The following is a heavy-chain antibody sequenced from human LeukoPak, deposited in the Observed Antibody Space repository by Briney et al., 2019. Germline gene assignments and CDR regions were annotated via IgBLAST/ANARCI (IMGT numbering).Heavy chain of an antibody. CDR1: GFTFSTYG. J-gene: IGHJ3*02. CDR3: ARGGGKRVGGGGFDI. Sequence: AGGSLRLSCAAPGFTFSTYGMSWVRQAPGKGLEWVSGISGSGGSKYYADSVKGRFTISRDNSKNSLYLQMNSLRAEDTAIYYCARGGGKRVGGGGFDIWGQGTMVTVSS. D-gene: IGHD3-16*01. CDR2: ISGSGGSK. V-gene: IGHV3-23*01.